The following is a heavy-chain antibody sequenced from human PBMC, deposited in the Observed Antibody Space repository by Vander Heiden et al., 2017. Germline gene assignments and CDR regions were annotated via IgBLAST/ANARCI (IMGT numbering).Heavy chain of an antibody. Sequence: QVQLQQSGPGLVKPSQTLSLTCAISGDSVSSNSAAWHWIRQSPSRGPEWLGRTYYRSKWYNSYAVSVKRRITINPDTSKNQFSLHLKSVTPEDTAVYYCARTAARLIDYWGQGTLVTVSS. CDR1: GDSVSSNSAA. J-gene: IGHJ4*02. D-gene: IGHD6-6*01. CDR3: ARTAARLIDY. V-gene: IGHV6-1*01. CDR2: TYYRSKWYN.